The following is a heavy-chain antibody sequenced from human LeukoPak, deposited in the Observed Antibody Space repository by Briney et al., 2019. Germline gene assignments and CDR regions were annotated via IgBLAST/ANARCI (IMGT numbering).Heavy chain of an antibody. Sequence: ASVKVSCKASGGTFSSYAISWVRQAPGQGLEWMGGIIPIFGTANYAQKFQSRVTITADESTSTAYMELSSLRSEDTAVYYCARDPGASVVAATHWFDPWGQGTLVTVSS. CDR3: ARDPGASVVAATHWFDP. J-gene: IGHJ5*02. D-gene: IGHD2-15*01. CDR1: GGTFSSYA. V-gene: IGHV1-69*13. CDR2: IIPIFGTA.